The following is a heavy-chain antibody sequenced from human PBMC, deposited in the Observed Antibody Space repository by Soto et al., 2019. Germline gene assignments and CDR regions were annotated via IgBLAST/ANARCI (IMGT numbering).Heavy chain of an antibody. CDR3: ARDYYYDSRGYPGAYYYGMDV. Sequence: SETLSLTCTVSGGSFSSYYWSWIRQPPGKGLEWIGHIYYSGRTNYNPSLKSRVTISGDTSKNQLSLKLSSVTAADTAVYYCARDYYYDSRGYPGAYYYGMDVWGQGTTVTRLL. J-gene: IGHJ6*02. CDR1: GGSFSSYY. V-gene: IGHV4-59*01. D-gene: IGHD3-22*01. CDR2: IYYSGRT.